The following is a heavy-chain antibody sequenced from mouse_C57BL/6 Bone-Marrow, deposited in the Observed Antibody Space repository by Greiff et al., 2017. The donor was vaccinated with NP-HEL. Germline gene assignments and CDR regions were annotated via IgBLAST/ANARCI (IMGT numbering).Heavy chain of an antibody. J-gene: IGHJ1*03. D-gene: IGHD1-1*01. CDR2: IRSKSNNHAT. CDR3: VRHDYYGSSYEYFDV. V-gene: IGHV10-1*01. CDR1: GFSFNTYA. Sequence: EVQGVESGGGLVQPKGSLKLSCAASGFSFNTYAMNWVRQAPGKGLEWVARIRSKSNNHATYYADSVKDRFTISRDDSESMLYLQMNNLKTEDTAMYYCVRHDYYGSSYEYFDVWGTGTTVTVSS.